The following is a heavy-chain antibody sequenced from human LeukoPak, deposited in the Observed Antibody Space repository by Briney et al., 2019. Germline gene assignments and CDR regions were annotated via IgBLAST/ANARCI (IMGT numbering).Heavy chain of an antibody. CDR3: AKVPIAVAVGWFDP. V-gene: IGHV3-23*01. J-gene: IGHJ5*02. D-gene: IGHD6-19*01. CDR1: GFTFSNYA. CDR2: ISDSGGST. Sequence: GGSLRLSCADSGFTFSNYAMSWVRQAPGKGLEWVSTISDSGGSTYYTDSVKGRFTISRDNSKNTLFLQMNNLRAEDTAIYYCAKVPIAVAVGWFDPWGQGTLLTVSS.